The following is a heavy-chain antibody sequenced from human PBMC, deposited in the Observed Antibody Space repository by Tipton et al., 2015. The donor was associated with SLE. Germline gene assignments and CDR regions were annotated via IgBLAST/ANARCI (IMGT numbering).Heavy chain of an antibody. CDR3: AKRNDFWSGYYGSYYGMDV. CDR2: INHSGST. CDR1: GGSISSSSYY. V-gene: IGHV4-39*07. Sequence: TLSLTCTVSGGSISSSSYYWSWIRQPPGKGLEWIGEINHSGSTNYNPSLKSRVTISVDTSKNQFSLKLSSVTAADTAVYYCAKRNDFWSGYYGSYYGMDVWGQGTTVTVSS. D-gene: IGHD3-3*01. J-gene: IGHJ6*02.